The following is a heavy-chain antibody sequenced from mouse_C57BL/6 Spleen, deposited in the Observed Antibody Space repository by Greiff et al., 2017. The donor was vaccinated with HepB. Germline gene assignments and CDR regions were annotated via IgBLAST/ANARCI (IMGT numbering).Heavy chain of an antibody. V-gene: IGHV1-26*01. CDR2: INPNNGGT. J-gene: IGHJ3*01. CDR3: ARSEDYSNDGFAY. CDR1: GYTFTDYY. Sequence: EVQLQQSGPELVKPGASVKISCKASGYTFTDYYMNWVKQSHGKSLEWIGDINPNNGGTSYNQKFKGKATLTVDKSSSTAYMELRSLTSEDSAVYYCARSEDYSNDGFAYWGQGTLVTVSA. D-gene: IGHD2-12*01.